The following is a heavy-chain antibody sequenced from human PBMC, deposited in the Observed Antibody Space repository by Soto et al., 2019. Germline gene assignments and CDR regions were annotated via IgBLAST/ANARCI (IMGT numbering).Heavy chain of an antibody. J-gene: IGHJ6*03. CDR1: GFTFSSYA. CDR3: AKQGPVNKRHYYYYMDV. D-gene: IGHD4-17*01. Sequence: PGGSLRLSCAASGFTFSSYAMSWVRQAPGKGLEWVSAISGSGGSTYYADSVKGRFTISRDNSKNTLYLQMNSLRAEDTAVYYCAKQGPVNKRHYYYYMDVWGKGTTVTVSS. V-gene: IGHV3-23*01. CDR2: ISGSGGST.